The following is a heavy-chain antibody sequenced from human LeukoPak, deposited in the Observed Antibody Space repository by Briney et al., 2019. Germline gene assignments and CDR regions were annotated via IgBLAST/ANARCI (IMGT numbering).Heavy chain of an antibody. V-gene: IGHV4-4*07. CDR2: IYPSGST. CDR3: ARENSGSYREFDY. Sequence: SETLSLTCTVSGGSISGYYWTWIRQPAGKGLERIGRIYPSGSTNYNPSLKSRVTMSVDTSKNQFSLKLSSVTAADTAVYYCARENSGSYREFDYWGQGTLVTVSS. J-gene: IGHJ4*02. D-gene: IGHD1-26*01. CDR1: GGSISGYY.